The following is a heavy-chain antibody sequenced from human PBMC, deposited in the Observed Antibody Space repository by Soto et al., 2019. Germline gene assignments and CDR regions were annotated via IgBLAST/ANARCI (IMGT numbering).Heavy chain of an antibody. D-gene: IGHD3-22*01. J-gene: IGHJ4*02. Sequence: EVQLVESGGGLAQPGGSLRLSCAASGFTFSSYAMHWVRQAPGKGLEYVSAISSYGGSTYYATSVKGRFTISRDNSKNTLYLQMGSLRAEDMAVYYCARDPDSSGYYYFDYWGQGTLVTVSS. CDR1: GFTFSSYA. CDR3: ARDPDSSGYYYFDY. CDR2: ISSYGGST. V-gene: IGHV3-64*01.